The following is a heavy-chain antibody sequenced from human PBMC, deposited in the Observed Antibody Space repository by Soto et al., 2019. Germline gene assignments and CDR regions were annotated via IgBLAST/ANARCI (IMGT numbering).Heavy chain of an antibody. D-gene: IGHD3-22*01. Sequence: VGSLRLSCAASGFTFSSYAMSWVRQAPGKGLEWVSAISGSGGSTYYADSVKGRFTISRDNSKNTLYLQMNSLRAEDTAVYYCAKDPRYYYDSSGYYYDYYGMDVWGQGTTVTVSS. CDR1: GFTFSSYA. V-gene: IGHV3-23*01. CDR3: AKDPRYYYDSSGYYYDYYGMDV. J-gene: IGHJ6*02. CDR2: ISGSGGST.